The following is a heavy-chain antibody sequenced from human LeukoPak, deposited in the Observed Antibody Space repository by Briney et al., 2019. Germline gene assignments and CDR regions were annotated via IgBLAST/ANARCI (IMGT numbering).Heavy chain of an antibody. J-gene: IGHJ6*03. V-gene: IGHV5-51*01. D-gene: IGHD3-10*01. CDR1: RYSFTSYW. Sequence: GESLKIPSKGPRYSFTSYWIGWVRQKPGKGLEWLGIIYPGDFDTRYSPSFQGQVTISADKSISTAYLQWSSLKASDTAMYYCARHGSMVRGVIDYYYYYYMDVWGKGTTVTVSS. CDR3: ARHGSMVRGVIDYYYYYYMDV. CDR2: IYPGDFDT.